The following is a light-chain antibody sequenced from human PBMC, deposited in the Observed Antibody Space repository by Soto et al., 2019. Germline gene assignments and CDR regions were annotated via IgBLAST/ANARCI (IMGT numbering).Light chain of an antibody. Sequence: EIVMTQSPATLSVSPGERANLSCRARQSVGSNLAWYQQKAGQAPRLLIYGASTRATGIPARFSGSGSGTEFTLTISSLQSEDFAIYFCQQYNNWPPDRTFGQGTKVEIK. V-gene: IGKV3-15*01. CDR2: GAS. CDR1: QSVGSN. CDR3: QQYNNWPPDRT. J-gene: IGKJ1*01.